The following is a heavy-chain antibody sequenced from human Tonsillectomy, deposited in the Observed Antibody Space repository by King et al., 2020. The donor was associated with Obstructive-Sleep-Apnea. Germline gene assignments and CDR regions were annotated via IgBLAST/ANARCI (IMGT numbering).Heavy chain of an antibody. D-gene: IGHD5-24*01. J-gene: IGHJ4*02. CDR1: GFTFSNYW. CDR2: IKQDGSEK. V-gene: IGHV3-7*01. Sequence: DVPLVESGGGLVQPGGSLRLSCAASGFTFSNYWMSWVRQAPGKGLEWVANIKQDGSEKYYVDSVKGRFTISRDNAKNSLYLQMNSLRAEDTAVYYCASISRDGYNWDYWGQGTLVTVSS. CDR3: ASISRDGYNWDY.